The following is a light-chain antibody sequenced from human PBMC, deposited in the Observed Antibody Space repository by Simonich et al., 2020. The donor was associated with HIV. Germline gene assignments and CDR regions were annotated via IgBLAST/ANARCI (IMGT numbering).Light chain of an antibody. CDR1: LSMSRY. CDR2: AAS. V-gene: IGKV1-39*01. J-gene: IGKJ1*01. CDR3: QQSYSTPRT. Sequence: DIQFTHSPSSLSASVGNSVAITCRASLSMSRYLSGYQLKPGKAPKLLIYAASSLQSGVPSRVSGSGSGTDITLAISSLQPEDFATYFGQQSYSTPRTFGQGTKVEIK.